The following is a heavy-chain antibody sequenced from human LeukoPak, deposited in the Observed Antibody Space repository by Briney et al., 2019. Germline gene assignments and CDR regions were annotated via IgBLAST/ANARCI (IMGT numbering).Heavy chain of an antibody. CDR3: ARLLRNIAAAVYYFDY. D-gene: IGHD6-13*01. J-gene: IGHJ4*02. CDR2: IYPGDSDT. Sequence: GESLKISCKGSGYSFATYWIGWVRQMPGKGLEWMGIIYPGDSDTRYSPSFQGQVTISADKSISTAYLQWSSLKASDTAMYYCARLLRNIAAAVYYFDYWGQGTLVTVSS. CDR1: GYSFATYW. V-gene: IGHV5-51*01.